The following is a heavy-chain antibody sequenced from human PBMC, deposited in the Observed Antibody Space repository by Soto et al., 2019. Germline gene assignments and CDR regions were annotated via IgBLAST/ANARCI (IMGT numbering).Heavy chain of an antibody. Sequence: GGSLRLSCEASGFTIRTYGMSWVRQAPGKGLEWVSAISGSGGSTYYADSVKGRFTISRDNSKNTLYLQMNSLRAEDTAVYYCAKGSSSWQYNWFDPWGQGTLVTVSS. CDR1: GFTIRTYG. D-gene: IGHD6-13*01. CDR2: ISGSGGST. CDR3: AKGSSSWQYNWFDP. J-gene: IGHJ5*02. V-gene: IGHV3-23*01.